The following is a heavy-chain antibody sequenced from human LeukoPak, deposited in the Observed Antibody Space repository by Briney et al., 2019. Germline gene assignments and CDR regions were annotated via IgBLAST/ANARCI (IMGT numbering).Heavy chain of an antibody. D-gene: IGHD2-2*01. Sequence: SETLSLTCTVSGGSISSSSYYWGWIRQPPGKGLEWIGSIYYSGSTYCNPSLKSRLTMSVDTSKNQFSLKLSSVTAADTAVYYCARRDRYCSSTSCYGHRFDPWGQGTLVTVSS. J-gene: IGHJ5*02. CDR2: IYYSGST. CDR3: ARRDRYCSSTSCYGHRFDP. CDR1: GGSISSSSYY. V-gene: IGHV4-39*01.